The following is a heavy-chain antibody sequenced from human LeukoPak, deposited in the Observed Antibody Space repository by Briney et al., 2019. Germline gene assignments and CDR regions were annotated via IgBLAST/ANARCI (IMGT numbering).Heavy chain of an antibody. J-gene: IGHJ4*02. CDR2: IIPILGIA. CDR3: ARGGVTDCFDY. Sequence: SVKVSCKASGGTFSSYAISWVRQAPGQGLEWMGRIIPILGIANYAQKFQGRVTITADKSTSTAYMELSSLRSEDTAVYYCARGGVTDCFDYWGQGTLVTVSS. CDR1: GGTFSSYA. V-gene: IGHV1-69*04. D-gene: IGHD2-21*02.